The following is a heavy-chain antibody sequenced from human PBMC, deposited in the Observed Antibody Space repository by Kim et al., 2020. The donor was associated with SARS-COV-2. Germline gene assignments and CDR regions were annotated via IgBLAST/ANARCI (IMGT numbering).Heavy chain of an antibody. D-gene: IGHD3-9*01. V-gene: IGHV3-15*01. J-gene: IGHJ4*02. CDR3: TTLATTTYYDILTGYYRLDY. Sequence: GRFTISRDHSKNTLYLQMNSLKPEDTAVYYCTTLATTTYYDILTGYYRLDYWGQGTLVTVSS.